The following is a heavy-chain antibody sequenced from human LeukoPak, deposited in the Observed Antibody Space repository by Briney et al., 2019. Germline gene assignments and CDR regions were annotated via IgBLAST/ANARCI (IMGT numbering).Heavy chain of an antibody. CDR3: ARALYYYDSSGYYPLDY. CDR1: GFTFSDYY. Sequence: PGGSLRLSSAASGFTFSDYYMSWIRQAPGKGLEWVSYISSSGSTIYYADSVKGRFTISRDNAKNSLYLQMNSLRAEDTAVYYCARALYYYDSSGYYPLDYWGQGTLVTVSS. V-gene: IGHV3-11*04. J-gene: IGHJ4*02. CDR2: ISSSGSTI. D-gene: IGHD3-22*01.